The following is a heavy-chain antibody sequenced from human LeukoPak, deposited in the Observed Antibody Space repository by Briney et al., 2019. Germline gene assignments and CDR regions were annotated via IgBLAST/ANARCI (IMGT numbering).Heavy chain of an antibody. CDR3: ARGYDSSGYYIHFDY. Sequence: SVKVSCKASGGTFSSYAISWVRQAPGQGLEWMGGIIPIFGTANYAQKFQGRVTITADESTSTAYMELSSLRSEDTAVYYCARGYDSSGYYIHFDYWGQGTLVTVSS. CDR2: IIPIFGTA. J-gene: IGHJ4*02. V-gene: IGHV1-69*13. CDR1: GGTFSSYA. D-gene: IGHD3-22*01.